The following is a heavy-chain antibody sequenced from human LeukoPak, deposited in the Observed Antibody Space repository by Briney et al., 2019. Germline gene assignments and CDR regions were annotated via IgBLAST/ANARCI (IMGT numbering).Heavy chain of an antibody. Sequence: GSSVKVSCKASGGTFSSYAISWVRQAPGQGLEWMGRIIPILGIANYAQKFQGRVTITADKSTSTAYMELSSLRSEDTAVYYCAREITIAAAGVDYWGQGTLVTVSS. J-gene: IGHJ4*02. CDR2: IIPILGIA. CDR1: GGTFSSYA. D-gene: IGHD6-13*01. CDR3: AREITIAAAGVDY. V-gene: IGHV1-69*04.